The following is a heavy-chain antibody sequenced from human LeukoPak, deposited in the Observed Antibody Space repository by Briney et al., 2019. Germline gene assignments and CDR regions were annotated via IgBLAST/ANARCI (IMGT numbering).Heavy chain of an antibody. V-gene: IGHV4-38-2*02. Sequence: SETLSLTCTVSGYSISSGYYWGWIRQPPGKGLEWIGSIYHSGSTYYNPSLKSRVTISVDTSKNQFSLKLSSVTAADTAVYYCHYYDSSGPVWYWGQGTLVTVSS. D-gene: IGHD3-22*01. CDR3: HYYDSSGPVWY. CDR2: IYHSGST. J-gene: IGHJ4*02. CDR1: GYSISSGYY.